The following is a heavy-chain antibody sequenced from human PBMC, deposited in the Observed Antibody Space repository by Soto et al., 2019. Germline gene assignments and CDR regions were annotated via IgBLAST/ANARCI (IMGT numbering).Heavy chain of an antibody. V-gene: IGHV4-39*01. Sequence: TSDTLSVTCTVSGGSISSSSYYWGWIRQPPGKGLEWIGSIYYSGSTYYNPSLKSRVTISVDTSKNQFSLKLSSVTAADTAVYYCARPLGYCSSTSCYEGYYGMDVWGQGTTVTVSS. D-gene: IGHD2-2*01. CDR3: ARPLGYCSSTSCYEGYYGMDV. J-gene: IGHJ6*02. CDR1: GGSISSSSYY. CDR2: IYYSGST.